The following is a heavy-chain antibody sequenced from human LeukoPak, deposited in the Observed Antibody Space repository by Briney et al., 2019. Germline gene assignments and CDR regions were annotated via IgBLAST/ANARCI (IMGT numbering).Heavy chain of an antibody. J-gene: IGHJ4*02. CDR2: IYSGGST. Sequence: GGSLRHSCAASGFTVSSNYMSWVRQAPGKGLEWVSVIYSGGSTYYADSVKGGFTISRDNSKNTLYLQMNSLRAEDTAVYYCARRAGAYSHPYDYWGQGTLVTVSS. V-gene: IGHV3-66*04. CDR3: ARRAGAYSHPYDY. D-gene: IGHD4/OR15-4a*01. CDR1: GFTVSSNY.